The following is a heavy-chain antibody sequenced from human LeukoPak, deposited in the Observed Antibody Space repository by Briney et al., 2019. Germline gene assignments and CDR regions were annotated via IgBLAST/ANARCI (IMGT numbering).Heavy chain of an antibody. V-gene: IGHV4-34*01. CDR2: INHSGST. J-gene: IGHJ1*01. CDR3: ARAFGDYAAYFQH. Sequence: SETLSLTCAVYGGSFSGYYWSWIRQPPGKGLEWIGEINHSGSTYYNPSLKSRVTISVDTSKNQFSLKLSSVTAADTAVYYCARAFGDYAAYFQHWGQGTLVTVSS. D-gene: IGHD4-17*01. CDR1: GGSFSGYY.